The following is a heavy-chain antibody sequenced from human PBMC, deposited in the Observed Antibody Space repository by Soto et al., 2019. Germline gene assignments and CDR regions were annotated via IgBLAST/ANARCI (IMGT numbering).Heavy chain of an antibody. CDR1: GGYISSGGYS. CDR2: IYHSGST. Sequence: SETLSLTCAVAGGYISSGGYSWSRIRQPPGKGLEWIGYIYHSGSTYYNPSLKSRVTISVDRSKNQFSLKLSSVTAADTAVYYCARGPPFYRGQGTLVTVSS. CDR3: ARGPPFY. V-gene: IGHV4-30-2*01. J-gene: IGHJ4*02.